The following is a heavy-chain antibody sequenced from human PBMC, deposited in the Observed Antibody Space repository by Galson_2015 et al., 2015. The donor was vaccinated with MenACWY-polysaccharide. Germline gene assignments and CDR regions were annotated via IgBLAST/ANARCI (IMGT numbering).Heavy chain of an antibody. Sequence: SLRLSCAASGFTFSSYAMSWVRQAPGKGLEWVSGVSASGGSTVYTDSAKGRFTMSRDNSKRSLYVQMNSLRAEDTAVYYCAKDTGPGEYAYSWGTFDIWGRGTMVTVSS. CDR2: VSASGGST. J-gene: IGHJ3*02. CDR1: GFTFSSYA. V-gene: IGHV3-23*01. D-gene: IGHD3-10*01. CDR3: AKDTGPGEYAYSWGTFDI.